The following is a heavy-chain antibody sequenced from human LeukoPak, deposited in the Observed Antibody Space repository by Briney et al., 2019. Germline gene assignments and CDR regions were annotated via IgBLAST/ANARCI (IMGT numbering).Heavy chain of an antibody. D-gene: IGHD3-9*01. Sequence: SLGLSCAASGFPFDDYAMHWVRQAPGKGLEWVPGISWNSGSIGYADSVKGRFTISRDNAKNSLYLQMSRLRAEDTALYYCAKVKGRYDILTGYYNYWGQGTLVTVSS. CDR1: GFPFDDYA. J-gene: IGHJ4*02. CDR3: AKVKGRYDILTGYYNY. CDR2: ISWNSGSI. V-gene: IGHV3-9*01.